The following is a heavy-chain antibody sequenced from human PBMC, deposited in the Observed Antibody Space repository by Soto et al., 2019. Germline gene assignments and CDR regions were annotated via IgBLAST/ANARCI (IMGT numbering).Heavy chain of an antibody. Sequence: QVQLVESGGGVVQPGRSLRLSCAASGFTFSSYGMHWVRQAPGKGLEWVAIISYDGSNTYYADSVKGRFTSSRDNSKNTLYLQMNSLRAEDTSVYYCAKEGGLSAYISSSYYFDYWGQGTLVTVSS. D-gene: IGHD3-16*01. J-gene: IGHJ4*02. CDR2: ISYDGSNT. V-gene: IGHV3-30*18. CDR1: GFTFSSYG. CDR3: AKEGGLSAYISSSYYFDY.